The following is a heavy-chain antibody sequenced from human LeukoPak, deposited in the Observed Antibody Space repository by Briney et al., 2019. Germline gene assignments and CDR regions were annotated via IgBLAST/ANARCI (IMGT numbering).Heavy chain of an antibody. CDR1: GGSISSGGYY. D-gene: IGHD6-19*01. CDR3: ASEFVAGIAVAGTSGALDI. V-gene: IGHV4-31*03. J-gene: IGHJ3*02. Sequence: SETLSLTCTVSGGSISSGGYYWSWIRQHPGKGLEWIGYIYYSGSTYYNPSLKSRVTISVDTSKNQFSLKLSSVTAADTAVYYCASEFVAGIAVAGTSGALDIWGQGTMVTVAS. CDR2: IYYSGST.